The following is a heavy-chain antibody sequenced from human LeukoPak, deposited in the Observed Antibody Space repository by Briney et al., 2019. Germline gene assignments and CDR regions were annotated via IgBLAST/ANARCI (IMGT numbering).Heavy chain of an antibody. CDR1: GFTFSTYE. V-gene: IGHV3-48*03. J-gene: IGHJ4*02. Sequence: GGPLRLSCAASGFTFSTYEMNWVRQAPGKGLEWVSSISSSDGTIYYADSVKGRFTISRDNAKNSLYLQMNSLRAEDTAVYHCVRGAGTSYFDYWGQGTLVTVSS. D-gene: IGHD1-1*01. CDR3: VRGAGTSYFDY. CDR2: ISSSDGTI.